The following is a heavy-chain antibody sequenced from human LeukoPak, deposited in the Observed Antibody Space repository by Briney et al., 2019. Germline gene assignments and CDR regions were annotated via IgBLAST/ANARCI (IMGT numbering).Heavy chain of an antibody. D-gene: IGHD5-12*01. J-gene: IGHJ4*02. Sequence: GGSLRLSCAASGFIFSDFAMSWVRQAPGKGLEWVSLIIGSSGDTLYADSVKGRFTISRDISKNRLYLQMNSLRAEDTALYYCAKGAYDYIEMGYFDDWGQGTGVTVS. CDR3: AKGAYDYIEMGYFDD. CDR1: GFIFSDFA. V-gene: IGHV3-23*01. CDR2: IIGSSGDT.